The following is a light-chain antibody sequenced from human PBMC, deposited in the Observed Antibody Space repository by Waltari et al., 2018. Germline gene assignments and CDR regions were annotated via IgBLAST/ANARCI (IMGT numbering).Light chain of an antibody. Sequence: QSVLTQPPSASGTPGQRVTISCSGSSSNIGSNTVNWYQQLPGTAPKLLIYSNNQRPSGFPDRVSGSKSGTSASLAISGLQSEDEADYYCAAWDDSLNGRGVFGTGTKVTVL. CDR2: SNN. CDR1: SSNIGSNT. J-gene: IGLJ1*01. CDR3: AAWDDSLNGRGV. V-gene: IGLV1-44*01.